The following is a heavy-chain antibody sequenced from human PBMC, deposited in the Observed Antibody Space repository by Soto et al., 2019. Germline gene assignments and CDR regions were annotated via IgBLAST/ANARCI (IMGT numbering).Heavy chain of an antibody. V-gene: IGHV1-3*01. CDR3: ARWDILTGPYEKYYFDY. CDR2: INAVNGNT. Sequence: ASVKVSCKASGYTFTDYTMHWVRQAPGQRLEWMGWINAVNGNTKYSQKFQGRVTITRDTSTSTAYMELSSLRSEDTAVYYCARWDILTGPYEKYYFDYWGQGTLVTVSS. D-gene: IGHD3-9*01. CDR1: GYTFTDYT. J-gene: IGHJ4*02.